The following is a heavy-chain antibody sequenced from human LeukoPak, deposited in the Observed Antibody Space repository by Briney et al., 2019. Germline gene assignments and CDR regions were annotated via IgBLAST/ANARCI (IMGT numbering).Heavy chain of an antibody. J-gene: IGHJ3*02. CDR1: GFTFDNYX. Sequence: SCXASGFTFDNYXXHWVRXAPGXXXEXXXXISWNSGSIGYADSVKGRFTISRGNAKNSLYLQMNSLRAEDTALYYCAKDIWAAAGGGDAFDIWGQGTMVTVSS. CDR3: AKDIWAAAGGGDAFDI. D-gene: IGHD6-13*01. V-gene: IGHV3-9*01. CDR2: ISWNSGSI.